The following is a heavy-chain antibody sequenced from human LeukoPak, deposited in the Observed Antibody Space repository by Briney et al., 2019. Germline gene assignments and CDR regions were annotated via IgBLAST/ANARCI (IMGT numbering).Heavy chain of an antibody. CDR3: ARGQGDFWSGYLYYFDY. Sequence: SETLSLTCTVSGGSISSYYWSWIRQPPGKGLEWIGYIYYSGSTNYNPSLKSRVTISVDKSKNQFSLKLSSVTAADTAVYYCARGQGDFWSGYLYYFDYWGQGTLVTVSS. J-gene: IGHJ4*02. CDR2: IYYSGST. V-gene: IGHV4-59*01. D-gene: IGHD3-3*01. CDR1: GGSISSYY.